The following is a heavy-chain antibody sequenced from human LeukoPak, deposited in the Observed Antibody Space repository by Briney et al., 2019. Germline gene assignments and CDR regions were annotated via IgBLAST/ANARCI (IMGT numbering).Heavy chain of an antibody. CDR1: GYTFTGYY. D-gene: IGHD2-2*01. J-gene: IGHJ5*02. V-gene: IGHV1-2*02. CDR3: ARGYCSSTSCHGANWFDP. CDR2: INPNSGGT. Sequence: ASVTVSCTASGYTFTGYYMHWVRQAPGQGLEWMGWINPNSGGTNYAQKFQGRVTMTRDTSISTAYMELSRLRSDDTAVYYCARGYCSSTSCHGANWFDPWGQGTLVTVSS.